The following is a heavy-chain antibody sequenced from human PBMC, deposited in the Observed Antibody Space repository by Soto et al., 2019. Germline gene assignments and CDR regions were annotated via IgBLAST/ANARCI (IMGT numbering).Heavy chain of an antibody. CDR3: AKDRAPGYNTTGYPRFGP. J-gene: IGHJ5*02. V-gene: IGHV3-23*01. D-gene: IGHD3-3*01. CDR1: VFTFSSYA. Sequence: AGSLRLSCAASVFTFSSYAMSWVRQAPGKVPEWVSVISGSGFTTDYAESVKGRFTISRDSSNNTVYLQMSTLRVEDTPIYYCAKDRAPGYNTTGYPRFGPWGPGTLVTVS. CDR2: ISGSGFTT.